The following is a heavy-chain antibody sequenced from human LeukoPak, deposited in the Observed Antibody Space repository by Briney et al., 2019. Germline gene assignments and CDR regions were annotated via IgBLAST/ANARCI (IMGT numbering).Heavy chain of an antibody. J-gene: IGHJ4*02. Sequence: GGSLRLSCEASGFTFSGYGMSWVRQAPGKGLEGVSHISSGRSVMNYADSVKGRFTISRDNDKNSVYLQMNSLRDEDTAVYYCAGGVYGYNAFDYWGQGTLVSVSS. D-gene: IGHD5/OR15-5a*01. CDR2: ISSGRSVM. CDR3: AGGVYGYNAFDY. CDR1: GFTFSGYG. V-gene: IGHV3-48*02.